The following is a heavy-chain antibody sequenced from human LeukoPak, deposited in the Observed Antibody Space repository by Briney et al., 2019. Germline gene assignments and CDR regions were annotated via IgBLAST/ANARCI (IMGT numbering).Heavy chain of an antibody. Sequence: GGSLRLSCVASGFIFTDYSINWVRQAPGKGLEWVSYVGTSIGAISYADSVKGRFIISRDNAQKSLYLQMNSLREEDTAVYYCARDRGYAFDFWGQGTMVTVSS. CDR3: ARDRGYAFDF. CDR2: VGTSIGAI. D-gene: IGHD3-10*01. V-gene: IGHV3-48*02. J-gene: IGHJ3*01. CDR1: GFIFTDYS.